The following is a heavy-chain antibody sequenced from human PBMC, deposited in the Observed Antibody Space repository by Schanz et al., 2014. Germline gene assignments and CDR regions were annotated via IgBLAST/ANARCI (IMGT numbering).Heavy chain of an antibody. J-gene: IGHJ3*02. CDR3: AGAVAAIRADSFDI. CDR1: RIIFGTYS. D-gene: IGHD5-12*01. V-gene: IGHV3-21*02. CDR2: INSRSNFI. Sequence: EVQLVESGGGLVKPGGSLRLSCTASRIIFGTYSMNWIRQTPKGLEWVSSINSRSNFIYYADSVKGRFTISRDNAKKSLYHQMNSLRAEDTAVYYCAGAVAAIRADSFDIWGQGTMVAVSS.